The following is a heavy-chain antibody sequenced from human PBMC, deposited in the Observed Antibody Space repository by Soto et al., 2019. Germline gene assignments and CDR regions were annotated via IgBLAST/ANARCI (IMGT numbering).Heavy chain of an antibody. J-gene: IGHJ4*02. CDR2: INGDGSTT. V-gene: IGHV3-74*01. CDR1: GFIFNNYW. CDR3: GRGSGPRGRPY. Sequence: GSLRRSCAASGFIFNNYWMHWVRQAPGKGLVWAARINGDGSTTTYVGSAKGRFTISRDNAKNTVYLQMNSLRVEDTAVYYCGRGSGPRGRPYWGQGILVTVSS. D-gene: IGHD1-26*01.